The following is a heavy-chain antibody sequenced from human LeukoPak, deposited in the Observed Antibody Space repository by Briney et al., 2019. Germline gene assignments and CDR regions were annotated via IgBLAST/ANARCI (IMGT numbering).Heavy chain of an antibody. V-gene: IGHV3-20*04. CDR2: INWNGGST. Sequence: GGSLRLSCAASGFTFDDYGMSWVRQAPGKGLEWVSGINWNGGSTGYADSVKGRFTISRGNAKNSLYLQMNSLRAEDTALYYCARDGIAAAGTLTSYNWFDPWGQGTLVTVSS. CDR1: GFTFDDYG. J-gene: IGHJ5*02. D-gene: IGHD6-13*01. CDR3: ARDGIAAAGTLTSYNWFDP.